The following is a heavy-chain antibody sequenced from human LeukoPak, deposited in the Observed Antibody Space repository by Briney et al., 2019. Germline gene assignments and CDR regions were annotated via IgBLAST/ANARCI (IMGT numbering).Heavy chain of an antibody. J-gene: IGHJ6*02. V-gene: IGHV3-48*03. D-gene: IGHD2-15*01. CDR3: ARDHCGGGSCYSSVNYGMDV. CDR2: ISASGTTK. Sequence: PGGSLRLSCAASGFIFSNHEMSWVRQAPGKGLGWVSYISASGTTKFYADSVRDRFTISRDNAKNSLYLQMNSLRAEDTALYYCARDHCGGGSCYSSVNYGMDVWGQGTTVTVSS. CDR1: GFIFSNHE.